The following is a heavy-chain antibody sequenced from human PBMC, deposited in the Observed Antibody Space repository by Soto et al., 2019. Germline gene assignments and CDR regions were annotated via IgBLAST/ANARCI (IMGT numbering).Heavy chain of an antibody. CDR3: ARAVDSLGQTAY. D-gene: IGHD2-21*02. Sequence: EVQLVESGGGLVQPGGSLRLSCAASGFTFSHYWMDWVRQAPGKGLVCVSRISSDGSYASSADSVTGRFTISRDSAKSTLFLQMNSLRAEDTGVYCCARAVDSLGQTAYWGQGTLVTVSS. J-gene: IGHJ4*02. CDR2: ISSDGSYA. CDR1: GFTFSHYW. V-gene: IGHV3-74*01.